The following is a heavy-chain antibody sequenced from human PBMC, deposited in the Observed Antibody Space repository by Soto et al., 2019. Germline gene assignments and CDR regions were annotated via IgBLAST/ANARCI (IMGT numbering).Heavy chain of an antibody. D-gene: IGHD3-22*01. J-gene: IGHJ6*02. V-gene: IGHV3-13*01. CDR1: GFTFSSYD. CDR3: ARDYYDSSGYYPLSV. CDR2: IGTAGDT. Sequence: WGSLRLSCAASGFTFSSYDMHWVRQATGKGLEWVSAIGTAGDTYYPGSVKGRFTISRENAKNSLYLQMNSLRAGATAVYYCARDYYDSSGYYPLSVWGQGTTVTVSS.